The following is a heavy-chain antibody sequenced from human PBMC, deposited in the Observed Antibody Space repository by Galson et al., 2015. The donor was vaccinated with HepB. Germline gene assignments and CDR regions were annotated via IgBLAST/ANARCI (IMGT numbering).Heavy chain of an antibody. CDR2: ISANSGRT. D-gene: IGHD2-15*01. CDR1: GYTFTRNG. CDR3: ARDRSHSLDF. Sequence: SVKVSCKSAGYTFTRNGISWVRQAPGRGLEWVGWISANSGRTTYAWRLLGRLTLTTDTSTSTAYMELRSLRSDDTAIYYCARDRSHSLDFWGQGTLVTVSS. V-gene: IGHV1-18*04. J-gene: IGHJ4*02.